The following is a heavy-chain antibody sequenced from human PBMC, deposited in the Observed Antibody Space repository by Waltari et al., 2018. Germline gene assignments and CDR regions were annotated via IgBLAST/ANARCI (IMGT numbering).Heavy chain of an antibody. J-gene: IGHJ6*02. CDR1: GGTFRSYA. CDR3: ARPTRIAAVNPTGYYYGMDV. Sequence: QVQLVQSGAEVKKPGCSVKVSCKGSGGTFRSYAISWVRQAPGQGLAWMGGICPIFGTANDAHKVQGRVTITADESASKAYMELSSLGSEDAAVYSCARPTRIAAVNPTGYYYGMDVWGQGTTVTVSS. CDR2: ICPIFGTA. V-gene: IGHV1-69*01. D-gene: IGHD6-13*01.